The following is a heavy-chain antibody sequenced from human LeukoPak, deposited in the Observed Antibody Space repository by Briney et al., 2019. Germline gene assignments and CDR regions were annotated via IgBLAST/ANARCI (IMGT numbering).Heavy chain of an antibody. CDR3: ARGVGSYTPNPPLYYYYYMDV. CDR1: GGSISSYY. V-gene: IGHV4-59*01. CDR2: IYYSGST. J-gene: IGHJ6*03. D-gene: IGHD1-26*01. Sequence: SETLSLTCTVSGGSISSYYWSWIRQPPGKGLEWIGYIYYSGSTNYNPSLKSRVTISVDTSKNQFSLKLSSVTAADTAVYYCARGVGSYTPNPPLYYYYYMDVWGKGTTVTVSS.